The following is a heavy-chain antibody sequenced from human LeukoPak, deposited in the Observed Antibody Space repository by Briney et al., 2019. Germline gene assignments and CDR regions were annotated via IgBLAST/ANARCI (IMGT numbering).Heavy chain of an antibody. Sequence: PGGSLRLSCAASGFTFSSYRMNWVRQAPGKGLEWVSSISSSSYIYYADSVKGRFTISRDNAKNSLYLQMNSLRAEDTAVYYCAKGSVAGRQRAPPKEWFDPWGQGTLVTVSS. CDR2: ISSSSYI. D-gene: IGHD6-6*01. CDR3: AKGSVAGRQRAPPKEWFDP. CDR1: GFTFSSYR. J-gene: IGHJ5*02. V-gene: IGHV3-21*01.